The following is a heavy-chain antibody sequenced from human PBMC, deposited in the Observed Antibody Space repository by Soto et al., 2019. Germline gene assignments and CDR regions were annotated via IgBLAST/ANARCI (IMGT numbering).Heavy chain of an antibody. J-gene: IGHJ4*02. CDR3: ARPYSSGWYDY. CDR1: GFTFSSYE. Sequence: PGGSLRLSCAASGFTFSSYEMNWVRQAPGKGPEWVSYISSSGSPKYYADSVKGRFTISRDNAKNSLYLQMNSLRAEDTAVYYCARPYSSGWYDYWGQGTLVTVSS. CDR2: ISSSGSPK. D-gene: IGHD6-19*01. V-gene: IGHV3-48*03.